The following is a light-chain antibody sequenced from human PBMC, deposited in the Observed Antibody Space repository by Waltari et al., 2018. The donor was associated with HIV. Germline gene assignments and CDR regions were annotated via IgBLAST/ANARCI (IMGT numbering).Light chain of an antibody. Sequence: QSALTQPRSVSGSPGQSVTISCTGTSSDIGCHTSVSWYQQLPGKVPKLMIYDLTKRPSGVPDRFSGSKSGNTASLTISGLQAEDEADYYCCSFAGSYTWLFGGGTKLTVL. V-gene: IGLV2-11*01. CDR3: CSFAGSYTWL. CDR2: DLT. J-gene: IGLJ2*01. CDR1: SSDIGCHTS.